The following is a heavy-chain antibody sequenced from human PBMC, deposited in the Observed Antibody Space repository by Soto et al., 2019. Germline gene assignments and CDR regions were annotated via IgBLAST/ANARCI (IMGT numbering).Heavy chain of an antibody. Sequence: LRLSCAASGFTFSSYSMNWVRQAPGKGLEWVSSISSSSSYIYYADSVKGRFTISRDNAKNSLYLQMNSLRAEDTAVYYCARDKVVAGGAIDYWGQGTLVTV. CDR1: GFTFSSYS. CDR3: ARDKVVAGGAIDY. CDR2: ISSSSSYI. D-gene: IGHD2-15*01. V-gene: IGHV3-21*01. J-gene: IGHJ4*02.